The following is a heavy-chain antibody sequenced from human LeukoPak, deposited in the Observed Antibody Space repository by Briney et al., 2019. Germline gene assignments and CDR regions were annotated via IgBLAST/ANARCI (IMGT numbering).Heavy chain of an antibody. CDR2: ISGSGGSK. Sequence: PGGSLRLSCAASGFSFSSYRMNWVRQAPGKGLEWVSHISGSGGSKHYADSVMGRFTISRDNAKSSLYLQMNSLRADDTAVYYCASVWGETTAGTIDFWGQGTLVTVSS. CDR1: GFSFSSYR. CDR3: ASVWGETTAGTIDF. J-gene: IGHJ4*02. D-gene: IGHD6-13*01. V-gene: IGHV3-48*01.